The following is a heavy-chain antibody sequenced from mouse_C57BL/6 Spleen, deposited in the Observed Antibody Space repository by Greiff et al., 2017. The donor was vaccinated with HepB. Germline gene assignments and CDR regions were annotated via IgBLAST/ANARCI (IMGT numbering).Heavy chain of an antibody. V-gene: IGHV5-17*01. J-gene: IGHJ2*01. Sequence: EVKLMESGGGLVKPGGSLKLSCAASGFPFSDYGMHWVRQAPEKGLEWVAYISSGSSTIYYADTVKGRFTISRDNAKNTLFLQMTSLRSEDTAMYYCARRSSGSPFDYWGQGTTLTVSS. CDR3: ARRSSGSPFDY. CDR1: GFPFSDYG. D-gene: IGHD3-2*02. CDR2: ISSGSSTI.